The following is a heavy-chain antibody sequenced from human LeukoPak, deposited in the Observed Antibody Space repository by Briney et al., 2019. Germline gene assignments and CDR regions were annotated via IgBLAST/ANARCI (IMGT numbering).Heavy chain of an antibody. Sequence: PSETLSLTCAVSGGWISSSNWWSWVRQPPGKGLEWIGEIYHSGSTNYNPSLKSRVTISVDKSKNQFSLKLSSVTAADTAVYYCAREVYDSSGYYILGVDYWGQGTLVTVSS. CDR3: AREVYDSSGYYILGVDY. CDR2: IYHSGST. V-gene: IGHV4-4*02. D-gene: IGHD3-22*01. J-gene: IGHJ4*02. CDR1: GGWISSSNW.